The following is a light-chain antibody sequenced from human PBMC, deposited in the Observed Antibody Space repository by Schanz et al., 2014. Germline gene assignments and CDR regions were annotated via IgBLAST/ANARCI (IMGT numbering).Light chain of an antibody. V-gene: IGLV2-14*01. Sequence: QSALTQPASVSGSPGQSITISCTGTSSDVGGYNYVSWYQQHPGKAPKLMIYDVSNRPSGVPDRFSGSKSGNTASLTVSGLQAEDEADYYCCSYVAHHWLFGVGTKLTVL. CDR3: CSYVAHHWL. J-gene: IGLJ3*02. CDR2: DVS. CDR1: SSDVGGYNY.